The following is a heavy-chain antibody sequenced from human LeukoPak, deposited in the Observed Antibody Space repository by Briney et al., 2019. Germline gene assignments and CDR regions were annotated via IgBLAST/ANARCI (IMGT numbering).Heavy chain of an antibody. CDR2: INANNGDT. V-gene: IGHV1-2*04. D-gene: IGHD4-17*01. J-gene: IGHJ4*02. Sequence: GASVKVSCKASGFTFTGYYLRWVRQAPGQGLEWMGWINANNGDTNYAQEFRGWVTMTRDTSLSTVYVEVSRLRFDDTAVYYCARDGATVATPFFDYWGQGTLVTVSS. CDR3: ARDGATVATPFFDY. CDR1: GFTFTGYY.